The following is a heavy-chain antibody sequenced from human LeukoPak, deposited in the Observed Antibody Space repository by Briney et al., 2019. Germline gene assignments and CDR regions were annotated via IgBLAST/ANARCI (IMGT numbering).Heavy chain of an antibody. CDR2: IYTSGST. CDR1: DGSFSSYY. Sequence: SETLSLTCTVSDGSFSSYYWRWLRQPAGKGLEGLGRIYTSGSTNYNPSLKSRVTMSVDTSKNQFSLKLSSVTAADTAVYYCARDLVTVTKGFDIWGQGTMVSVSS. J-gene: IGHJ3*02. V-gene: IGHV4-4*07. CDR3: ARDLVTVTKGFDI. D-gene: IGHD4-17*01.